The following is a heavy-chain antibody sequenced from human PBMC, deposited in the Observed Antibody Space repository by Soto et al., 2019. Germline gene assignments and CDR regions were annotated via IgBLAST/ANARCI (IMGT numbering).Heavy chain of an antibody. Sequence: PGGSLRLSCAASGFTFSSYGMHWVRQAPGKGLEWVAVIWYDGSNKYYADSVKGRFTISRDNSKNTLYLQMNSLRAEDTAVYYCARDRGSWKDDRMDVWGQGTKVTVSS. CDR3: ARDRGSWKDDRMDV. D-gene: IGHD2-15*01. V-gene: IGHV3-33*01. CDR1: GFTFSSYG. CDR2: IWYDGSNK. J-gene: IGHJ6*02.